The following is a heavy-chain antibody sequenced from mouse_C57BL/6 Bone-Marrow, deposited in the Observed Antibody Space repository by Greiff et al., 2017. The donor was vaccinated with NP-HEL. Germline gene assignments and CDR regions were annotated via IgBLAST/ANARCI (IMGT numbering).Heavy chain of an antibody. CDR3: ASLTTVVFDY. CDR1: GYTFTSYW. J-gene: IGHJ2*01. CDR2: IDPSDSYT. V-gene: IGHV1-50*01. Sequence: QVQLQQPGAELVKPGASVKLSCKASGYTFTSYWMQWVKQRPGQGLEWIGEIDPSDSYTNYNQKFKGKATLTVDTSSRTAYMQLSSLTSEDSAVYYCASLTTVVFDYWGQGTTLTVSS. D-gene: IGHD1-1*01.